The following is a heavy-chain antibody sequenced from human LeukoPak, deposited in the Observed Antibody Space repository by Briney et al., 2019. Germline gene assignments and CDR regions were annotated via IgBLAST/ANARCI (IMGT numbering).Heavy chain of an antibody. CDR2: ISFDGNYK. Sequence: GGSLRLSCAASGFTFSSYTIHWVRQAPGMGLEWVAVISFDGNYKYYADSVKGRFTISRDNSKNTLYLQMNSLRAEDTAVYYCARDPYYYGSGSPLYFDYWGPGNPGHRLL. V-gene: IGHV3-30*04. D-gene: IGHD3-10*01. J-gene: IGHJ4*02. CDR1: GFTFSSYT. CDR3: ARDPYYYGSGSPLYFDY.